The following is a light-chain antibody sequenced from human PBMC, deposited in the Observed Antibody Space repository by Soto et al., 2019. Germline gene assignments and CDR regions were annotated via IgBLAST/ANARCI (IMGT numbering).Light chain of an antibody. CDR1: QSVSGSY. Sequence: EIVLTQSPCTLSLSPGERATLSCRASQSVSGSYLAWYQQKPGQAPRLLIYGASTRATGIPARFSGSGSGTEFTLTISSLQSEDFAVYYCQQYNNWPQTFGQGTKVDIK. CDR2: GAS. J-gene: IGKJ1*01. CDR3: QQYNNWPQT. V-gene: IGKV3-15*01.